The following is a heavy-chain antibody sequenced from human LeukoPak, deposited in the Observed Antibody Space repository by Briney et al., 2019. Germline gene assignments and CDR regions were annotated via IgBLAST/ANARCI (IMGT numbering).Heavy chain of an antibody. D-gene: IGHD1-14*01. Sequence: GGSLRLSCAASGFTFGNSWVHWVRQAPGRGLVWVPLINADGSTATYADSVKGRFTISRDNARNTLSLQMNSLTIEDTAVYYCVVVVEPPDSDGFDVWGQGTMITVSS. CDR2: INADGSTA. V-gene: IGHV3-74*01. J-gene: IGHJ3*01. CDR3: VVVVEPPDSDGFDV. CDR1: GFTFGNSW.